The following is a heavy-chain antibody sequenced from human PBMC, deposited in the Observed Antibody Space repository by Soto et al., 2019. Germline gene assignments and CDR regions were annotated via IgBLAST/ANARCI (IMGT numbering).Heavy chain of an antibody. J-gene: IGHJ5*02. CDR1: GYTFTSYY. CDR3: ATQEGYYYDSSGYVWFDP. D-gene: IGHD3-22*01. V-gene: IGHV1-46*01. CDR2: INPSGGST. Sequence: ASVKVSCKASGYTFTSYYMHWVRQAPGQGLEWMGIINPSGGSTSYAQKFQGRVTMTRDTSTSTVYMKLSNLRSEDTAVFYFATQEGYYYDSSGYVWFDPWGQGTLVTVSS.